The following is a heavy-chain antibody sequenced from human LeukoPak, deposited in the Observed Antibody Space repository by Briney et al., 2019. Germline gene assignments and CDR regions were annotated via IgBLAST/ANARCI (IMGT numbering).Heavy chain of an antibody. V-gene: IGHV3-48*03. CDR1: GFTFSSYE. CDR2: ISSSGSTI. D-gene: IGHD2-15*01. Sequence: QPGGSLILSCAASGFTFSSYEMNWVRQAPGKGLEWVSYISSSGSTIYYADSVKGRFTISRDNAKNSLYLQMNSLRAEDTAAYYCARDLFEVVAATRDDYWGQGTLVTVSS. CDR3: ARDLFEVVAATRDDY. J-gene: IGHJ4*02.